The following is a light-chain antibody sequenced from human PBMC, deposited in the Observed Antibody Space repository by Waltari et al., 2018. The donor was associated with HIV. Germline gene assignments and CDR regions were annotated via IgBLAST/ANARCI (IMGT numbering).Light chain of an antibody. V-gene: IGLV4-69*01. CDR1: SGHSDYA. J-gene: IGLJ3*02. CDR2: LNNDGSQ. Sequence: QPVLTQWPSAAASLGASVKLTCTLSSGHSDYAIAWHQQYPEKGPRYLMRLNNDGSQYKGDGLPVRCSGCSAGAEPVLIISSLQSGDEAEYDRKTRDTGGIRFGGGTKLTVL. CDR3: KTRDTGGIR.